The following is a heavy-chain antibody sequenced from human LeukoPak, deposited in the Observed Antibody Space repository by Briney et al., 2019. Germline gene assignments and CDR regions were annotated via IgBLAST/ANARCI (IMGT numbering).Heavy chain of an antibody. Sequence: PGGCLRLSRAASRFTFRSYGMHSGPQSPGTALEWGADIWDDGTKQYDEYAEKGRFTISRDNSKNMAYLQMNSLRVEETAVYYCANYRRGAAAMWGQGTLVTVSS. CDR2: IWDDGTKQ. J-gene: IGHJ4*02. CDR1: RFTFRSYG. V-gene: IGHV3-33*06. CDR3: ANYRRGAAAM. D-gene: IGHD6-13*01.